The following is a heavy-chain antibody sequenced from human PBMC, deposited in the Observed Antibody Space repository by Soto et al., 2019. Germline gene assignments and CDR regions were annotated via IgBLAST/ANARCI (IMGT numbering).Heavy chain of an antibody. CDR2: IYHSGST. D-gene: IGHD5-12*01. CDR1: GGSISSGCYS. V-gene: IGHV4-30-2*01. Sequence: SETLSLTCAVSGGSISSGCYSWSWIRQPPGKGLEWIGYIYHSGSTYYNPSLKSRVTISVDRSKNQFSLKLSSVTAADTAVYYCARERRHSGYDERAFDPWGQGTLVTVSS. CDR3: ARERRHSGYDERAFDP. J-gene: IGHJ5*02.